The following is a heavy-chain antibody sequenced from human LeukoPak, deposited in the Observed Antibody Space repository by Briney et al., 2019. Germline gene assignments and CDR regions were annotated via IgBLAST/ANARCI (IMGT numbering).Heavy chain of an antibody. Sequence: SETLSLTCTVSGGSISSSSYYWGWIRQPPGKGLEWIGSIYYSGSTYYNPSLKSRVTISVDTSKNQFSLKLSSVTAADTAVYYCASHYYDSSGYVYWFDPWGQGTLVTVSS. D-gene: IGHD3-22*01. CDR2: IYYSGST. CDR3: ASHYYDSSGYVYWFDP. CDR1: GGSISSSSYY. J-gene: IGHJ5*02. V-gene: IGHV4-39*07.